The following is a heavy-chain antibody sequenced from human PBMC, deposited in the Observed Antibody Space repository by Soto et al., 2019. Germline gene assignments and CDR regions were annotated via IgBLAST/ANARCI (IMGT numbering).Heavy chain of an antibody. Sequence: SETLSLTCTVSGGSISSSSYYWGWIRQPPGKGLEWIGSIYYSGSTYYNPSLKSRVTISVDTSKNQFSLKLSSVTAADTAVYYCARHYYDFWSGYYERFDPWGQGTLVT. CDR1: GGSISSSSYY. V-gene: IGHV4-39*01. D-gene: IGHD3-3*01. CDR3: ARHYYDFWSGYYERFDP. J-gene: IGHJ5*02. CDR2: IYYSGST.